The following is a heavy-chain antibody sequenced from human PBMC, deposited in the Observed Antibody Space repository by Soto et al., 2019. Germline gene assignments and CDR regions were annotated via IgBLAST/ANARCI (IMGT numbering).Heavy chain of an antibody. J-gene: IGHJ6*02. D-gene: IGHD3-16*01. CDR1: GGSLSSSGFF. CDR3: ANVKRLDV. Sequence: QLQLQESGPGLVKPSETLSLTCAVSGGSLSSSGFFWVWIRQPPGKGLEWIGSIYYSGSTYYNPSLKSRVTISVDTSKNQFSLRLKSVTAADTAIYYCANVKRLDVWGQGTTVTVSS. V-gene: IGHV4-39*01. CDR2: IYYSGST.